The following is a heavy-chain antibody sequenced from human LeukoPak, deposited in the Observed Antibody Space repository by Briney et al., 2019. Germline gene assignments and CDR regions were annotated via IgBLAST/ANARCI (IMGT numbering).Heavy chain of an antibody. V-gene: IGHV3-30*02. Sequence: GGSLRLSCAASGFTFSSYGMHWVRQAPGKGLEWVAFIRYDGSNNYYADSVKGRFTISRDNSKNTLYLQMNSLRAEDTAVYYCAKVFLFGTPNQPVDYWGQGTLVTASS. CDR2: IRYDGSNN. J-gene: IGHJ4*02. CDR3: AKVFLFGTPNQPVDY. CDR1: GFTFSSYG. D-gene: IGHD3-3*01.